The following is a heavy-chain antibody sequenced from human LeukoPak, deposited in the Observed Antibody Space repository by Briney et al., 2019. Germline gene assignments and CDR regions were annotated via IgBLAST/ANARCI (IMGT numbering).Heavy chain of an antibody. Sequence: PGGSLRLSCAASGFTFSSYSMNWVRQAPGKGLEWVSSISSSSYIYYADSVKGRFTISRDNAKNSLYLQMNSLRAEDTAVYYCARTLYYDILTGSDAFDIWGQGTMVTVSS. CDR3: ARTLYYDILTGSDAFDI. V-gene: IGHV3-21*01. CDR1: GFTFSSYS. J-gene: IGHJ3*02. D-gene: IGHD3-9*01. CDR2: ISSSSYI.